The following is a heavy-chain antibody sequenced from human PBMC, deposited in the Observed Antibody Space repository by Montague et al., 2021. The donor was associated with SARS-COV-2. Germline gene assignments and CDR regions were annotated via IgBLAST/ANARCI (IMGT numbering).Heavy chain of an antibody. D-gene: IGHD5-24*01. CDR3: SRGGVSVVMATSYYFDF. J-gene: IGHJ4*02. Sequence: SETLSLTCAVSGGSISGHYCAWIRQPPETGLEWIGHIYSDGRAYYNPSLKSRVTLSVAPSKNQFSLTMSSVAAAATATYYCSRGGVSVVMATSYYFDFWGGGTRVDVS. CDR2: IYSDGRA. V-gene: IGHV4-59*11. CDR1: GGSISGHY.